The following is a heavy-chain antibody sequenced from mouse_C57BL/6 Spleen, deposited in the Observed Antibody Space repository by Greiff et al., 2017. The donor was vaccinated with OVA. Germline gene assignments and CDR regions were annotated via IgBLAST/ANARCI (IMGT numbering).Heavy chain of an antibody. CDR3: ARSHFYGSSLAWFAY. D-gene: IGHD1-1*01. CDR2: IDPSDSYT. Sequence: VQLQQPGAELVMPGASVKLSCTASGYTFTSYWMHWVKQRPGQGLEWIGEIDPSDSYTNYNQKFKGKSTLTVDKSSSTAYMQLSSLTSEDSAVYYCARSHFYGSSLAWFAYWGQGTLVTVSA. CDR1: GYTFTSYW. J-gene: IGHJ3*01. V-gene: IGHV1-69*01.